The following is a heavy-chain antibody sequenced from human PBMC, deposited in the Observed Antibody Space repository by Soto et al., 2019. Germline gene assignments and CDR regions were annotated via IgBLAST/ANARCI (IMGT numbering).Heavy chain of an antibody. V-gene: IGHV6-1*01. Sequence: SQTLSLTCAISGDSVSSNSAAWNWIRQSPSRGLEWLGRTYYRSKWYNDYAVSVKSRITINPDTSKNQFSLQLNSVTPDDPAVYYCARDWAHNYYDSSGYYSFYYYGMDVWGQGTTVTVSS. D-gene: IGHD3-22*01. CDR2: TYYRSKWYN. J-gene: IGHJ6*02. CDR1: GDSVSSNSAA. CDR3: ARDWAHNYYDSSGYYSFYYYGMDV.